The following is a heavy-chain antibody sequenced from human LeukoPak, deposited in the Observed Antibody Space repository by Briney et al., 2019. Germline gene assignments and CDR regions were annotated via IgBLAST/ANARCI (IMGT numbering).Heavy chain of an antibody. V-gene: IGHV3-15*01. D-gene: IGHD3-10*01. CDR2: IRSKTDGGTT. CDR1: GFTFSNTW. Sequence: GGSLRLSCAASGFTFSNTWMTWVRQAPGEGLEWVGRIRSKTDGGTTDYTTPVKGRFTISRDDSKNTLYLQMNSLKTEDTAVYYCVGSFLGYWGQGTLVTVSS. CDR3: VGSFLGY. J-gene: IGHJ4*02.